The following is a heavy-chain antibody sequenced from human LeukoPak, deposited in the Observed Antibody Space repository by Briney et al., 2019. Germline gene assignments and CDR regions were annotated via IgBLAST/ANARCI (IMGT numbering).Heavy chain of an antibody. D-gene: IGHD3-3*01. CDR1: GGSFSGYY. CDR2: INHSGST. CDR3: ASTSWEWGVFWDVPGSRLAGTAAMGWFDP. V-gene: IGHV4-34*01. Sequence: SETLSLTCAVYGGSFSGYYWSWIRQPPGKGLEWIGEINHSGSTNYNPSLKSRVTISVDTSKNQFSLKLSSVTAADTAVYYCASTSWEWGVFWDVPGSRLAGTAAMGWFDPWGQGTLVTVSS. J-gene: IGHJ5*02.